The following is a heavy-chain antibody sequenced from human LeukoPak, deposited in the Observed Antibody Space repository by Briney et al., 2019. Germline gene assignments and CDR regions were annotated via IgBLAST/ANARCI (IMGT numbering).Heavy chain of an antibody. CDR3: ARIPSYDSGSYYRYLDY. CDR1: GFTFSSLW. V-gene: IGHV3-7*01. CDR2: IKGDGSQT. Sequence: GGSLRLSCAASGFTFSSLWMSWVRQAPGKGLEWVANIKGDGSQTYYVDSVGGRFTISRDNAKNSLYLQMGNLRAEDTAVYYCARIPSYDSGSYYRYLDYWGQGTLVTVSS. J-gene: IGHJ4*02. D-gene: IGHD3-10*01.